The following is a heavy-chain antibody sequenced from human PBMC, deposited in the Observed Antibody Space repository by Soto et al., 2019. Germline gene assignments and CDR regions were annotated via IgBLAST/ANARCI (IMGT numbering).Heavy chain of an antibody. J-gene: IGHJ5*02. CDR3: ARGNDFWSGRNKWFDP. V-gene: IGHV1-2*04. D-gene: IGHD3-3*01. CDR1: VYTYTVYY. CDR2: INPNSGGT. Sequence: SVKLACKGSVYTYTVYYVHCVILTPRQGLEWMGWINPNSGGTNYAQKFQGWVTMTRDTSISTAYMELSRLRSDDTAVYYCARGNDFWSGRNKWFDPWGQGTLVTVSS.